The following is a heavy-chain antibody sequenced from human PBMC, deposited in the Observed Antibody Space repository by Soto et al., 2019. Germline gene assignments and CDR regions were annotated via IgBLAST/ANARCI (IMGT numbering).Heavy chain of an antibody. CDR2: IYYSGCI. D-gene: IGHD6-13*01. V-gene: IGHV4-59*01. J-gene: IGHJ4*02. CDR1: DSSIRSTY. CDR3: ARVRRATAGNYLDY. Sequence: SEPLCLTCTLSDSSIRSTYSTWIPQPPGKGLPWIAYIYYSGCINYNPTLTIRVTISVDTPKNHFSLTLGSVTAEDTGVYYCARVRRATAGNYLDYWGQGTLVTVSS.